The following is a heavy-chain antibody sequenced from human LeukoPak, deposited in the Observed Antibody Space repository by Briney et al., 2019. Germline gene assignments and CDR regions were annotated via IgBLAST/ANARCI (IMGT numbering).Heavy chain of an antibody. CDR2: MSPNSGGT. D-gene: IGHD3-16*02. Sequence: ASVKVSCRASGYTLTEYYIHWVRQAPGQGLEWMGWMSPNSGGTESAQKFQGRVTMTRDTSISTAYMELSRLTSDDTAMYYCARDKLGLGELSLSDQWGQGTLVTVSS. J-gene: IGHJ5*02. V-gene: IGHV1-2*02. CDR1: GYTLTEYY. CDR3: ARDKLGLGELSLSDQ.